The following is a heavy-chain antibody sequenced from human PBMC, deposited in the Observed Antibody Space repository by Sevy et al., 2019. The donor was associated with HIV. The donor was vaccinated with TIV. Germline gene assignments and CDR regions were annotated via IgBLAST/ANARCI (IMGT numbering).Heavy chain of an antibody. D-gene: IGHD3-22*01. J-gene: IGHJ3*02. V-gene: IGHV4-59*01. CDR2: IYYSGST. CDR1: GGSISSYY. Sequence: SETLSLTCTVSGGSISSYYWSWIRQPPGKGLEWIGYIYYSGSTNYNPSLKSRVTISVDTSKNQFSLKLSSVTAADTAVYYCARGPGGMYYDSSGRKGAFDIWGQGTMVTVSS. CDR3: ARGPGGMYYDSSGRKGAFDI.